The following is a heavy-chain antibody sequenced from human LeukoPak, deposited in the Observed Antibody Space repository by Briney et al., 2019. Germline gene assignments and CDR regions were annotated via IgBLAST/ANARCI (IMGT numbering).Heavy chain of an antibody. J-gene: IGHJ4*02. Sequence: ASVKISCKVSGYTFTDYYMHWVQQAPGKGLEWMGLVDPEDGETIYAEKFQGRVTMTEDTSTDTAYMELSSLRSEDTAVYYCATEVKSDYFDYWGQGTLVTVSS. CDR1: GYTFTDYY. V-gene: IGHV1-69-2*01. CDR3: ATEVKSDYFDY. CDR2: VDPEDGET.